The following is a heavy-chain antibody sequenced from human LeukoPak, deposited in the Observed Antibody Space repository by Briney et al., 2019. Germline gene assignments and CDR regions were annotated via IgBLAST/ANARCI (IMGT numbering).Heavy chain of an antibody. CDR3: AGRIAAAGPNWFDP. CDR2: INHSGST. D-gene: IGHD6-13*01. Sequence: PSETLSLTCAVYGGSFSGYYWSWLRQPPGKGLEWIGEINHSGSTNYNPSLKSRVTISVDTSKNQFSLKLSSVTAADTAVYYCAGRIAAAGPNWFDPWGQGTLVTVSS. CDR1: GGSFSGYY. J-gene: IGHJ5*02. V-gene: IGHV4-34*01.